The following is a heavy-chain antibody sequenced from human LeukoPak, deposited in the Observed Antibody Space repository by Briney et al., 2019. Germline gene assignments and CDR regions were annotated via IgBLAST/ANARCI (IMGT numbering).Heavy chain of an antibody. J-gene: IGHJ3*02. CDR2: ISGSGGST. D-gene: IGHD2-2*02. V-gene: IGHV3-23*01. Sequence: GGSPRLSCAASGFTFSSYAMSWVRQAPGKGLEWVSAISGSGGSTYYADSVKGRFTISRDNSKNTLYLQMNSLRAEDTAVYYCAKGPALGYCSSTSCYKGEGDAFDIWGQGTMVTVSS. CDR1: GFTFSSYA. CDR3: AKGPALGYCSSTSCYKGEGDAFDI.